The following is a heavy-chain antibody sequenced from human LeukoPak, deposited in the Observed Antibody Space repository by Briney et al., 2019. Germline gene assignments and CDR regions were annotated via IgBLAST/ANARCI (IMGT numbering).Heavy chain of an antibody. CDR3: ARGGYYYDSSGYYNDY. D-gene: IGHD3-22*01. J-gene: IGHJ4*02. CDR1: GGTFSSYA. Sequence: SVKVSCKASGGTFSSYAISWVRQAPGQGLEWMGGIIPIFGTANYAQKFQGRVTITADKSTSTAYMELSSLRSEDTAVYYCARGGYYYDSSGYYNDYWGQGTLVTVSS. V-gene: IGHV1-69*06. CDR2: IIPIFGTA.